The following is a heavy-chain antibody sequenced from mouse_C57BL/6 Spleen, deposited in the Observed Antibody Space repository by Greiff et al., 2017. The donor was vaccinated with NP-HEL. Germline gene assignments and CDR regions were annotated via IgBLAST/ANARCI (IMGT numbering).Heavy chain of an antibody. CDR2: ISSGGSYT. CDR1: GFTFSSYG. Sequence: DVHLVESGGDLVKPGGSLKLSCAASGFTFSSYGMSWVRQTPDKRLEWVATISSGGSYTYYPDSVKGRFTISRDNAKNTLYLQMSSLKSEDTAMYYCARQDGYYGVDYWGQGTSVTVSS. D-gene: IGHD2-3*01. CDR3: ARQDGYYGVDY. V-gene: IGHV5-6*01. J-gene: IGHJ4*01.